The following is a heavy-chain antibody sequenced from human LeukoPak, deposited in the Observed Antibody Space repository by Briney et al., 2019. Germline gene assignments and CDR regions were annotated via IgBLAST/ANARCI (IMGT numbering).Heavy chain of an antibody. CDR2: INPNSGGT. V-gene: IGHV1-2*02. D-gene: IGHD1-7*01. Sequence: ASVKVSCKASGYTFTDYYMHWVRQAPGQGLERMGWINPNSGGTNYAQKFQGRFTMTRDTSISTAYMELSRLRSDDTAVYYCARLLPGWNYEGDNWFDPWGQGTLVTVSS. CDR3: ARLLPGWNYEGDNWFDP. CDR1: GYTFTDYY. J-gene: IGHJ5*02.